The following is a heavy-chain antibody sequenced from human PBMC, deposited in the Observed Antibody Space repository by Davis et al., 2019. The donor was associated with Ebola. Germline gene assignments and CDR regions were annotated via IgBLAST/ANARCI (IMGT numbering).Heavy chain of an antibody. CDR3: ARGSGVIAAPDY. CDR1: GGSISSGGYY. J-gene: IGHJ4*02. V-gene: IGHV4-31*03. Sequence: SETLSLTCTVSGGSISSGGYYWSWIRQHPGKGLEWIGYIYYSGSTYYNPSLKSRVTISVDTSKNQFSLKLSSVTAADTAVYYCARGSGVIAAPDYWGQGTLVTVSS. D-gene: IGHD6-6*01. CDR2: IYYSGST.